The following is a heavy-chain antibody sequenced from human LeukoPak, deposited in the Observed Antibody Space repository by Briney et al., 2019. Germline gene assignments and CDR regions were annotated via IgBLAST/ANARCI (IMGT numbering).Heavy chain of an antibody. V-gene: IGHV3-74*01. CDR2: INTDGSST. CDR3: ARQNGGPNYYYYMDV. Sequence: GGSLRLSCAASGFTFSSYWMHWVRQAPGKGLVWVSRINTDGSSTSYADSVKGRFTISRDNAKNTLYLQMNSLRAEDTAVYYCARQNGGPNYYYYMDVWGKGTAVTVSS. CDR1: GFTFSSYW. J-gene: IGHJ6*03. D-gene: IGHD2-8*01.